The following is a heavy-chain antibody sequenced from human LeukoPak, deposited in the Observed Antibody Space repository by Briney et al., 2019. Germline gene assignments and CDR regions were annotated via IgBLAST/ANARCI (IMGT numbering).Heavy chain of an antibody. D-gene: IGHD2-21*01. CDR1: GYIFTNYY. J-gene: IGHJ4*02. Sequence: GASVKVSCKASGYIFTNYYMHWVRHAPGQGLELMGWINPRSGGTNFAQKFQGRVTMTRDTSISAAYMELSRLRSDDTAVYYCARHVSSSGEDSWGQGTLVTVSS. V-gene: IGHV1-2*02. CDR3: ARHVSSSGEDS. CDR2: INPRSGGT.